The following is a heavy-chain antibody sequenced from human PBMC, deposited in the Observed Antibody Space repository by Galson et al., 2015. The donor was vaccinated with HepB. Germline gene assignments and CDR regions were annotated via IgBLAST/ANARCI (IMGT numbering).Heavy chain of an antibody. Sequence: ETLSLTCTVSGGSISSSSYYWGWIRQPPGKGLEWIGSKYYSGSSYYNPSLESRVTISVDTSMNQFSLRLTSVTAADTAVYYCARHGDGYADYVSPAYWGQGTLVTVSS. CDR1: GGSISSSSYY. D-gene: IGHD4-17*01. V-gene: IGHV4-39*01. J-gene: IGHJ4*02. CDR2: KYYSGSS. CDR3: ARHGDGYADYVSPAY.